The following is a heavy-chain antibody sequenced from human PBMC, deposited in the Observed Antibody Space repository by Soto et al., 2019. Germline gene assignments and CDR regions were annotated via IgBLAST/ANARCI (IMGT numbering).Heavy chain of an antibody. J-gene: IGHJ4*02. CDR2: MSGSSRYT. Sequence: PVGSLRLSCAASGFTFSDYYMTWIRQAPGKGLEWVSYMSGSSRYTNYADSVKGQFTISRDNAKNSLYLQMNSLRAEDTAVYYCARGGNNYNSSTYYYSFDYWGQGALVTVSS. V-gene: IGHV3-11*06. CDR3: ARGGNNYNSSTYYYSFDY. CDR1: GFTFSDYY. D-gene: IGHD3-22*01.